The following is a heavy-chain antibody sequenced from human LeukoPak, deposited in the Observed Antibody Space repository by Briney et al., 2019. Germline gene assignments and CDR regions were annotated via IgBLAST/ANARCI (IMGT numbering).Heavy chain of an antibody. CDR1: GGSISSGSYY. CDR2: IYTSGST. CDR3: ARPNYYDTDRVDY. Sequence: SETLSLTCTVSGGSISSGSYYWSWIRQPAGKGLEWIGRIYTSGSTNYNPSLKSRVTISVDTSKNQFSLKLSSVTAADTAVYYCARPNYYDTDRVDYWGQGTLVTVSS. J-gene: IGHJ4*02. D-gene: IGHD3-22*01. V-gene: IGHV4-61*02.